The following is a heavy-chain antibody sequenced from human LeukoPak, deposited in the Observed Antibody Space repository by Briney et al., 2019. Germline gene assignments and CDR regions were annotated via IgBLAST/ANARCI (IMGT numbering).Heavy chain of an antibody. D-gene: IGHD1-7*01. CDR2: IYYSGST. Sequence: SETLSLTCTVSGGSLSSPTYYWGWIRQPPGRGLEWIGSIYYSGSTSYNPSLKSRVSIFVDTSQKQFSMKLSSVTAADTAVYYCARQSTTITGTAFYYYFYMDVWGKGTTVTVSS. CDR3: ARQSTTITGTAFYYYFYMDV. J-gene: IGHJ6*03. V-gene: IGHV4-39*01. CDR1: GGSLSSPTYY.